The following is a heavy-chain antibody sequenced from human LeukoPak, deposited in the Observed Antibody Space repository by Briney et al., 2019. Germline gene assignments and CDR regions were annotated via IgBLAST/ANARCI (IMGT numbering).Heavy chain of an antibody. V-gene: IGHV3-7*01. CDR2: IKEDGSEK. D-gene: IGHD6-19*01. J-gene: IGHJ4*02. Sequence: GGSLSLSCAASGFTFSNYWMSWVRQAPGKGLEWVANIKEDGSEKYYVDSVKGRFTISRDNAKNSLYVQMNSLRAEDTAVYYCARRTYSSGWYYFDYWGQGTLVTVSS. CDR3: ARRTYSSGWYYFDY. CDR1: GFTFSNYW.